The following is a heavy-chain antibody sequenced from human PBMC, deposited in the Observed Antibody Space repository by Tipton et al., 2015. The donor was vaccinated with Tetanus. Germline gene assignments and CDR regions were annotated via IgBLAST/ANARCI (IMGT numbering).Heavy chain of an antibody. J-gene: IGHJ4*02. V-gene: IGHV3-7*01. CDR2: IKEDESEH. Sequence: SLRLSCAASGFIFSGYWMGWVRQAPGKGLEWVANIKEDESEHQYVDSVKGRFTISRDNAQKSLYLQMNSLRVEDTAVYYCARDMDYWGQGTLVTVSS. CDR3: ARDMDY. CDR1: GFIFSGYW.